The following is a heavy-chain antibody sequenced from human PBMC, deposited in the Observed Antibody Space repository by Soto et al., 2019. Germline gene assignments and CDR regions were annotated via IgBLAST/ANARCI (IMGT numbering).Heavy chain of an antibody. CDR1: GFTFSSYG. V-gene: IGHV3-30*18. CDR3: AKDYDYIWGSYYRLDY. D-gene: IGHD3-16*01. Sequence: GGSLRLSCAASGFTFSSYGMHWVRQAPGKGLEWVAVISYDGSNKYYADSVKGRFTISRDNSKNTLYLQMNSLRAEDTAVYYCAKDYDYIWGSYYRLDYWGQGTLVTVSS. J-gene: IGHJ4*02. CDR2: ISYDGSNK.